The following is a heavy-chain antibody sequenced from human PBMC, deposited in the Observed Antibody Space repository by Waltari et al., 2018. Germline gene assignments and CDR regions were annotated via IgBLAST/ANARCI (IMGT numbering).Heavy chain of an antibody. V-gene: IGHV1-3*01. CDR1: GYTFTTNT. CDR3: AREAVRGGGCFDS. D-gene: IGHD3-10*01. CDR2: INVGNDNT. Sequence: QVQLVQSGAEVKKPGASVKVSCKASGYTFTTNTIHGVRQAPGQRLEWMGWINVGNDNTRYSKKFQGRVTITTDTSASTAYMELSNLRSEDTAVYYCAREAVRGGGCFDSWGQGPLVTVSS. J-gene: IGHJ4*02.